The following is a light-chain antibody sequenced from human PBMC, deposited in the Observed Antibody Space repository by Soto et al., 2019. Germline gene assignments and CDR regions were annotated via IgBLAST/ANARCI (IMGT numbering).Light chain of an antibody. J-gene: IGLJ2*01. Sequence: QAVVTQEPSLTVSPGETVTLTCASSTGAVTSGYYSNWLQQKPGQAPRALIYSTDVKHTWTPARFSGSLLGGKAALTLSGVQPEDEADYYCLLYDDGAVIFGGGTKLTVL. V-gene: IGLV7-43*01. CDR3: LLYDDGAVI. CDR1: TGAVTSGYY. CDR2: STD.